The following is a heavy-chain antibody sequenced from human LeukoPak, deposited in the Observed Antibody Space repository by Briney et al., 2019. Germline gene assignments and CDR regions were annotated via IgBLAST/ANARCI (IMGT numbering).Heavy chain of an antibody. CDR2: IWHDGSNK. CDR3: ATEVFGSGSCPDY. CDR1: GFTFSSYA. V-gene: IGHV3-33*01. D-gene: IGHD3-10*01. Sequence: GRSLRLSCAAFGFTFSSYAIHWVRQAPGKGLEWVALIWHDGSNKYYSDSVKGRFTISRDNSKNTAFLQMNSLRAEDTAVYYCATEVFGSGSCPDYWGQGTLVTVSS. J-gene: IGHJ4*02.